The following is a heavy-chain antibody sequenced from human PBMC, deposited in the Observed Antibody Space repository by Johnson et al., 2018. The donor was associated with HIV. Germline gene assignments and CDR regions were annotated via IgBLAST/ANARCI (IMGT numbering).Heavy chain of an antibody. Sequence: VQLVESGGGVVRPGGSLRLSCAASGFTFSSYAMHWVRQAPGKGLEWVAVISYDGSDKYYADSVKGRFTISRDNSKNTLYLQMNSLRAEDTAVYYCASSWGNAFDIWGQGTMVTVSS. V-gene: IGHV3-30*04. CDR1: GFTFSSYA. D-gene: IGHD7-27*01. CDR2: ISYDGSDK. J-gene: IGHJ3*02. CDR3: ASSWGNAFDI.